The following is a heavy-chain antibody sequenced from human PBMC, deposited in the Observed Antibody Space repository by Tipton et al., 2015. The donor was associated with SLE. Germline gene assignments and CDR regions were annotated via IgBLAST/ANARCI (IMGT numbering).Heavy chain of an antibody. CDR1: GFSFSDHA. CDR3: ARGPPFMEWERNWFDP. J-gene: IGHJ5*02. D-gene: IGHD3-3*02. Sequence: SLRLSCVASGFSFSDHAMNWVRQAPGKGLEWVSVIYSGGSSAYYADSVKGRFTISRDNSKNTLYLQMNSLRAEDTAVYYCARGPPFMEWERNWFDPWSQGTQVTVSS. CDR2: IYSGGSSA. V-gene: IGHV3-23*03.